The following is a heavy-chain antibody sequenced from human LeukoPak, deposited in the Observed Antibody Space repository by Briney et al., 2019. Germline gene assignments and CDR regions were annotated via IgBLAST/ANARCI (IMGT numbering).Heavy chain of an antibody. CDR3: ARAGDYGDYVGRFDP. D-gene: IGHD4-17*01. J-gene: IGHJ5*02. CDR1: GGSFSGYY. CDR2: IHTSGST. V-gene: IGHV4-59*10. Sequence: SETLSLTCAVYGGSFSGYYWSWIRQPAGKGLEWIGRIHTSGSTNYNPSLKSRVTMSVDTSKKQFSLKLTSVTAADTAVYYCARAGDYGDYVGRFDPWGQGTLVTVSS.